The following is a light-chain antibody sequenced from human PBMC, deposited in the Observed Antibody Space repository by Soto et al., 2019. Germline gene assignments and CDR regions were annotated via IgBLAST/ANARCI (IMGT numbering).Light chain of an antibody. CDR3: QQYNNWPRD. J-gene: IGKJ2*01. CDR1: QSVSSN. Sequence: EIVMTQSPATLSVSPGERATLSCRASQSVSSNLAWYQQKPGQAPRLLIYGASTRATGIPARFSGSGSGTEFTLTISSLQSEDFAVYYCQQYNNWPRDFGQGTKLEIK. V-gene: IGKV3-15*01. CDR2: GAS.